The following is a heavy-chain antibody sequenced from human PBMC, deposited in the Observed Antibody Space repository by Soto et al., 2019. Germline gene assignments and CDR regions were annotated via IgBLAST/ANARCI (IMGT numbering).Heavy chain of an antibody. CDR2: ISWNSGSI. CDR3: AKGWFGELLYYFDY. V-gene: IGHV3-9*01. Sequence: GGSLRLSCAASGFTFSSYAMSWVRQAPGKGLEWVSGISWNSGSIGYADSVKGRFTISRDNAKNSLYLQMNSLRAEDTALYYCAKGWFGELLYYFDYWGQGTLVTVSS. D-gene: IGHD3-10*01. J-gene: IGHJ4*02. CDR1: GFTFSSYA.